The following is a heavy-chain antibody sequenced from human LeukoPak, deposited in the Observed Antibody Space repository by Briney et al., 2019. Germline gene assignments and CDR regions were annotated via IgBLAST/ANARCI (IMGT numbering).Heavy chain of an antibody. CDR3: ASYPGYSSGWYSYYYYYYMDV. CDR1: GGSISGYY. D-gene: IGHD6-19*01. J-gene: IGHJ6*03. Sequence: PSETLSLTCSVSGGSISGYYWSWIRQPAGKGLEWIGRIYTSGSTNYNPSLKSRVTISVDTSKNQFSLKLSSVTAADTAVYYCASYPGYSSGWYSYYYYYYMDVWGKGTTVTVSS. CDR2: IYTSGST. V-gene: IGHV4-4*07.